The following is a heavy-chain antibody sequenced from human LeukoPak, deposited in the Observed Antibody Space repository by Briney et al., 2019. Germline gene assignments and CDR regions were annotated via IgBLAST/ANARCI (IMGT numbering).Heavy chain of an antibody. Sequence: ASVKVSCKTSGYTFVNYGINWVRQAPGQGLEWMGWINPNSGGTNYAQKFQGRVTMTRDTSISTAYMELSRLRSDDTAVYYCARDREWELLGFDYWGQGTRVTVSS. CDR2: INPNSGGT. D-gene: IGHD1-26*01. CDR1: GYTFVNYG. V-gene: IGHV1-2*02. CDR3: ARDREWELLGFDY. J-gene: IGHJ4*02.